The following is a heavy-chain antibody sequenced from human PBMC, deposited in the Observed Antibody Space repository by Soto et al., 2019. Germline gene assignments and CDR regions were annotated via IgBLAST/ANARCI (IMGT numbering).Heavy chain of an antibody. J-gene: IGHJ4*02. CDR1: GGTFNSYT. D-gene: IGHD3-10*01. CDR3: ARSYGSGSRPFDS. CDR2: IIPVLSMS. V-gene: IGHV1-69*02. Sequence: QVQLVQSGAEVKKPGSSVKVSCKASGGTFNSYTFSWVRQAPGQGLEWMGRIIPVLSMSTYAQKFQGRVSLIADKSTNTAYMELYSLRSDDTAVYYCARSYGSGSRPFDSWGQGTLVTVSS.